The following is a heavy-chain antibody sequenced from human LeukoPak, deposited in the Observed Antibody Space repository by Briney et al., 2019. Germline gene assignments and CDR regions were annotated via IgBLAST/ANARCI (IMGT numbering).Heavy chain of an antibody. CDR3: ARDRLWFGDN. CDR1: LFTPSSNY. Sequence: GGSLRLSRAPSLFTPSSNYMSWVRRAPGKGVERGSVIYSGGSTYYADYVKGRFTISRDNSKNTLYLQMNSLRAEDTAVYYCARDRLWFGDNWGQGTLVTVSS. D-gene: IGHD3-10*01. CDR2: IYSGGST. J-gene: IGHJ4*02. V-gene: IGHV3-53*01.